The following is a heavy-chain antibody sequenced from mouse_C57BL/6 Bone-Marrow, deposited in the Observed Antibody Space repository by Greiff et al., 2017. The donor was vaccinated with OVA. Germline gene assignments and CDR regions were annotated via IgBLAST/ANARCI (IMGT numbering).Heavy chain of an antibody. CDR2: IHPNSGST. V-gene: IGHV1-64*01. J-gene: IGHJ3*01. Sequence: QVQLKQPGAELVKPGASVKLSCKASGYTFTSYWMHWVKQRPGQGLEWIGMIHPNSGSTNYNEKFKSKATLTVDKSSSTAYMQLSSLTSEDSAVYYCARGGKKNLEGFAYWGQGTLVTVSA. CDR3: ARGGKKNLEGFAY. CDR1: GYTFTSYW.